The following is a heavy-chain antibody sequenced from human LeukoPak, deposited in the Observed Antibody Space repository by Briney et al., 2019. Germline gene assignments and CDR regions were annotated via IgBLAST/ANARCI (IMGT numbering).Heavy chain of an antibody. V-gene: IGHV1-2*02. Sequence: ASVKVSCKASGYTFTGYYMHWVRQAPGQGLEWMGWINPNSGGTNYAQKFQGRVTMTRDTSISTAYMELSRLRSDDTAVYYCARGPVGVTATYYFDYWGQGTLATVSS. CDR3: ARGPVGVTATYYFDY. CDR1: GYTFTGYY. J-gene: IGHJ4*02. D-gene: IGHD2-21*02. CDR2: INPNSGGT.